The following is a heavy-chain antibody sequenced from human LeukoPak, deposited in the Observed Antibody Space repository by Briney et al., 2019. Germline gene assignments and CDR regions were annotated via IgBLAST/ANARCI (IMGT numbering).Heavy chain of an antibody. CDR3: ARAGAITDY. V-gene: IGHV4-34*01. CDR2: INHSGST. CDR1: GGSFSGYY. J-gene: IGHJ4*02. Sequence: PSETLSLTCAVYGGSFSGYYWSWIRQPPGEGLEWIGEINHSGSTNYNPSLKSRVTISVDTSKNQFSLKLSSVTAADTAVYYCARAGAITDYWGQGTLVTVSS. D-gene: IGHD1-26*01.